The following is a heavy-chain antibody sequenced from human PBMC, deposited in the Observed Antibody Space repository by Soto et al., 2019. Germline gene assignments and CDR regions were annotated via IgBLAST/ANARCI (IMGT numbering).Heavy chain of an antibody. D-gene: IGHD6-13*01. Sequence: SETLSLTCTVSGGSISSTDYYWGWIRQPPGKGLEWIVSINYSGSAYSNPSLKSRITISVDTSKNQFSLNLSSVTAADTAVYYCAKLRGGQQLVSYFDYWGQGIQVTVS. CDR3: AKLRGGQQLVSYFDY. J-gene: IGHJ4*02. CDR1: GGSISSTDYY. CDR2: INYSGSA. V-gene: IGHV4-39*01.